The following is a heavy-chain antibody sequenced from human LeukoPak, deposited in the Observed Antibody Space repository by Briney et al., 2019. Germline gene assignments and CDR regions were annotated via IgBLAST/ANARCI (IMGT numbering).Heavy chain of an antibody. D-gene: IGHD1-1*01. CDR1: GGSISSGGYY. CDR3: ATERNGGADLSWFDP. J-gene: IGHJ5*02. V-gene: IGHV4-31*03. CDR2: IYYSGST. Sequence: SETLSLTCTVSGGSISSGGYYWSWIRQHPGKGLEWIGYIYYSGSTYYNPSLKSRVTISVDTSKNQFSLKLSSVTAADTAVYYCATERNGGADLSWFDPWGQGTLVTVSS.